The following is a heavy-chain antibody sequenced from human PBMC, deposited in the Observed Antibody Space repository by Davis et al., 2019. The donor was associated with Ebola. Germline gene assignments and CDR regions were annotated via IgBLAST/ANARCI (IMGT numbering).Heavy chain of an antibody. V-gene: IGHV3-13*01. D-gene: IGHD5-18*01. CDR2: IGTAGDT. Sequence: GESLKISCAASGFTFSSYGMHWVRQATGKGLEWVSAIGTAGDTYYPGSVKGRFTISRENAKNSLYLQMNSLRAGDTAVYYCARATALAFDIWGQGTMVTVSS. CDR3: ARATALAFDI. CDR1: GFTFSSYG. J-gene: IGHJ3*02.